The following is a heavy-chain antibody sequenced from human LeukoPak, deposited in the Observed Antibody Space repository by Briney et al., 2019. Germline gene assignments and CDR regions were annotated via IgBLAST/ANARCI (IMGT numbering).Heavy chain of an antibody. V-gene: IGHV3-23*01. CDR3: AKGHYYGSGSLDY. CDR2: IGGRDGST. CDR1: GFTFSSYG. J-gene: IGHJ4*02. Sequence: DPGGSLRLSCAASGFTFSSYGMSWVRQAPGKGLEWVSAIGGRDGSTYYADSVKGRFTISRDNSKNTLYVQMNSLRAEDTAVYYCAKGHYYGSGSLDYWGQGTLVTVSS. D-gene: IGHD3-10*01.